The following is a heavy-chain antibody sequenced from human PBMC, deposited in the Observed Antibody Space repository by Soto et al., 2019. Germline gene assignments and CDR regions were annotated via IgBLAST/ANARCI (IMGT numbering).Heavy chain of an antibody. CDR3: ARFPPFLTSITGFDP. D-gene: IGHD7-27*01. V-gene: IGHV4-59*01. CDR1: GDSISSFY. Sequence: QVQLQESGPGLVKPSETLSLTCTVSGDSISSFYWSWIRQPPGKGLEWFGYVHYSGSTKYNPSLKSRFTMSVDTSKKQFSLHLSSVTAADTAVYYCARFPPFLTSITGFDPWGQGTLVAVSS. CDR2: VHYSGST. J-gene: IGHJ5*02.